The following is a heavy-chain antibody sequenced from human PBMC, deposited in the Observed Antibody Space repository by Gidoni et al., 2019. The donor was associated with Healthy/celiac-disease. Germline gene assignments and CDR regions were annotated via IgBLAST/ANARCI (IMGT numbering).Heavy chain of an antibody. CDR3: ARGPGPLYYYYGMDV. Sequence: EVQLVESGGGLVQPGGSLRLSCPASGFPFRSYWMHWVRQAPGKGLVWVSRINSDGSSTSYADSVKGRFTISRDNAKNTLYLQMNSLRAEDTAVYYCARGPGPLYYYYGMDVWGQGTTVTVSS. V-gene: IGHV3-74*01. CDR2: INSDGSST. J-gene: IGHJ6*02. CDR1: GFPFRSYW.